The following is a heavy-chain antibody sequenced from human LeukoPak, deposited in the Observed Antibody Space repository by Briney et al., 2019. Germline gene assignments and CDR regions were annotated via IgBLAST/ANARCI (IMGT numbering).Heavy chain of an antibody. CDR1: GFVFSTYW. V-gene: IGHV3-74*01. J-gene: IGHJ4*02. CDR2: IKTDGSTT. D-gene: IGHD3-16*01. Sequence: PGGSLRLSCAGSGFVFSTYWMHWVRQAPGKGLAWVSRIKTDGSTTYYADSVKGRFTVSRDNAKNTLYLQMSSLRAEDTAVYYCARDWAWGGFDHWGQEALVTVSS. CDR3: ARDWAWGGFDH.